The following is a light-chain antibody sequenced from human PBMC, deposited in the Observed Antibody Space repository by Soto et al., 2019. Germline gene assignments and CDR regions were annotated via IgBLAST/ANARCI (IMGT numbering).Light chain of an antibody. CDR2: KAS. J-gene: IGKJ4*01. CDR1: RSISSW. Sequence: DIEMTQSPSTVSASGGDRVTITCRASRSISSWLAWYQQKPGKAPKLLIYKASTLESGVPSRFSGSGSGTEFTLTISSVQPDDFATYSCQQYNSIPLTFGGGTKVEIK. CDR3: QQYNSIPLT. V-gene: IGKV1-5*03.